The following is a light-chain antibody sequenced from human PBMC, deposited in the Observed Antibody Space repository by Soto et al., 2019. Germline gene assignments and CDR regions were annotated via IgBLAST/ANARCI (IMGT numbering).Light chain of an antibody. CDR3: AAYDNLLSGSG. CDR2: SND. J-gene: IGLJ3*02. Sequence: QSVLTQTPSASGTPGQWVTISCSGGTSNIGTNDVYWYQHLPGTAPKLLIYSNDQQPSGVPDRFSASKSGTSASLAISGLRSEDEAYYYCAAYDNLLSGSGFGGGTKLTVL. CDR1: TSNIGTND. V-gene: IGLV1-47*01.